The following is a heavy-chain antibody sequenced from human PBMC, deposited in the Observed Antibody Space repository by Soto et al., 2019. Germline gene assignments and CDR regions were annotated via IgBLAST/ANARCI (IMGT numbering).Heavy chain of an antibody. CDR3: ARDQVFYYDSSGDHDAFDI. J-gene: IGHJ3*02. V-gene: IGHV3-30-3*01. D-gene: IGHD3-22*01. Sequence: GGSLRLSCAASGFTFSGYAMHWVRQSPGKGLEWVAVISYDGSNKYYADSVKGRFTISRDNSKNTLYLQMNSLRAEDTAVYYCARDQVFYYDSSGDHDAFDIWGQGTMVTVSS. CDR2: ISYDGSNK. CDR1: GFTFSGYA.